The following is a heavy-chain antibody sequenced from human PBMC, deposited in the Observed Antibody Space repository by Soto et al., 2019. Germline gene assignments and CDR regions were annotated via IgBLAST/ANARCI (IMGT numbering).Heavy chain of an antibody. CDR2: IIPMFGTT. Sequence: QVQLVQSGAEVKKPGSSVKVSCKSSGGTFGSYGLSWVRQAPGQGLEWMGGIIPMFGTTHYAQQFQGRVTISADTSTRTAYMDLSSLRTDDTAVYYCARGVGDYRQYYGMDVWGQGTTVTVSS. CDR1: GGTFGSYG. D-gene: IGHD4-17*01. CDR3: ARGVGDYRQYYGMDV. V-gene: IGHV1-69*06. J-gene: IGHJ6*02.